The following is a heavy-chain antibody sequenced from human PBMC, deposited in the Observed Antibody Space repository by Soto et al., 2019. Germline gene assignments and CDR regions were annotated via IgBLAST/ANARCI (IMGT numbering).Heavy chain of an antibody. Sequence: ASVKVSCKASGGTFSSYAISWVRQAPGQGLEWMGGIIPIFGTANYAQKFQGRVTITADESTSTAYMELSSLRSEDTAVYYCARDGPYYYDSSGYYYDAFDIWGQGXMVTV. CDR2: IIPIFGTA. CDR3: ARDGPYYYDSSGYYYDAFDI. CDR1: GGTFSSYA. J-gene: IGHJ3*02. V-gene: IGHV1-69*13. D-gene: IGHD3-22*01.